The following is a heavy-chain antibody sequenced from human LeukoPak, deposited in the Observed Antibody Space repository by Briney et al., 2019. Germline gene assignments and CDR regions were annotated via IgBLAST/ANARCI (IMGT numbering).Heavy chain of an antibody. J-gene: IGHJ4*02. CDR1: GGTFSSYA. D-gene: IGHD3-3*01. CDR3: ARVGGDFWSAYYFDY. V-gene: IGHV1-69*05. Sequence: GSSVKVSCKASGGTFSSYAISWVRQAPGQGLEWMGRIIPIFGTANYAQKFQGRVTITTVESTSTAYMELSSLRSEDTAVYYCARVGGDFWSAYYFDYWGQGTLVTVSS. CDR2: IIPIFGTA.